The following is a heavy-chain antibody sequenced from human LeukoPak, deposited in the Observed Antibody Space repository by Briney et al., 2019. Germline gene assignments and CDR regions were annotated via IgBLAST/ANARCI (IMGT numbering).Heavy chain of an antibody. CDR3: ASGRPDGYNGHYFDY. D-gene: IGHD5-24*01. CDR1: GGSISSSHYY. V-gene: IGHV4-61*02. Sequence: PSETLSLTCTVSGGSISSSHYYWNWVRQPAGKGLEWIGRISSSGSTTYSPSLQSRVTMSVGTSNNHFSLRLTSVTAADTAVYYCASGRPDGYNGHYFDYWGQGTLVTVSS. CDR2: ISSSGST. J-gene: IGHJ4*02.